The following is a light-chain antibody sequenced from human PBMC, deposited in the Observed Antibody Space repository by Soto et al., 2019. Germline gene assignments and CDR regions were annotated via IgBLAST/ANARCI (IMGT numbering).Light chain of an antibody. J-gene: IGKJ1*01. CDR2: KAS. V-gene: IGKV1-5*03. CDR3: QQYNDNWT. Sequence: DIQMTQSPSTLSPSVGDTVTITCRASQSISSWLAWYQQKPGTAPKLLIYKASTLQSGVPSRFSGSGSGTEFTLTISSLQPADSATYYCQQYNDNWTFGQGTKVEIK. CDR1: QSISSW.